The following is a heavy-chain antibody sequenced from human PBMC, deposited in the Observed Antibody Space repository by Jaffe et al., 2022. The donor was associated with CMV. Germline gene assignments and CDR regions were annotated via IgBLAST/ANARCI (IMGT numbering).Heavy chain of an antibody. CDR1: GFTVSSNY. V-gene: IGHV3-66*01. CDR3: ARGWGLLWGHFDY. Sequence: EVQLVESGGGLVQPGGSLRLSCAASGFTVSSNYMSWVRQAPGKGLEWVSVIYSGGSTYYADSVKGRFTISRDNSKNTLYLQMNSLRAEDTAVYYCARGWGLLWGHFDYWGQGTLVTVSS. CDR2: IYSGGST. D-gene: IGHD3-10*01. J-gene: IGHJ4*02.